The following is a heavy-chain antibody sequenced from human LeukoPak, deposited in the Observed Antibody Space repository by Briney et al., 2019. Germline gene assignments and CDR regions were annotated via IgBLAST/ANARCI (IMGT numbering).Heavy chain of an antibody. Sequence: ASVKVSCKASGYTFTGYYMHWVRQAPGQGLEWMGWINPNSGGTNYAQRFQGRVTMTRDMSISTAYMELSSLTSEDMAVFYCARGGPNSGGWTLDHWGQGTLVSVSS. J-gene: IGHJ4*02. CDR1: GYTFTGYY. CDR3: ARGGPNSGGWTLDH. V-gene: IGHV1-2*02. CDR2: INPNSGGT. D-gene: IGHD6-19*01.